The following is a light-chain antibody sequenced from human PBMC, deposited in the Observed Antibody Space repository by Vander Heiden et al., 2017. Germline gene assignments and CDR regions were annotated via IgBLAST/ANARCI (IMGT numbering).Light chain of an antibody. CDR2: DTR. CDR3: LLSYSGAVV. CDR1: TGAVTSCLY. Sequence: QAVVTQAPSLPVSPGGTVTLSCGTSTGAVTSCLYPYRFQPKPGPAPRTLIYDTRHKRSSTPSRFSGSLLGGNAALTLSGAQPEDEAEYDCLLSYSGAVVFGGGTKLTVL. J-gene: IGLJ2*01. V-gene: IGLV7-46*01.